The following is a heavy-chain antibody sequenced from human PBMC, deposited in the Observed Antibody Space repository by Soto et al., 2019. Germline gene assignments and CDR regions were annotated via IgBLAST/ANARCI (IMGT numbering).Heavy chain of an antibody. V-gene: IGHV4-39*01. J-gene: IGHJ4*02. Sequence: PSETLSLTCTVSGGSISSSSYYWGWIRQPPGKGLEWIGSIYYSGSTYYNPSFKSRVTISVDTFKNQFSLKLSSVTAADTAVYYCATNPPRLSQYDFWSGYRDYWGQGTLVTSPQ. D-gene: IGHD3-3*01. CDR3: ATNPPRLSQYDFWSGYRDY. CDR1: GGSISSSSYY. CDR2: IYYSGST.